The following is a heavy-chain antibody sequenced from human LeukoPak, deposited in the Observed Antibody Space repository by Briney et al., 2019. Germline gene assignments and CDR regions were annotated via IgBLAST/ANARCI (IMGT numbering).Heavy chain of an antibody. V-gene: IGHV4-59*01. Sequence: SETLSLTCTVSGGSISSYYWSWIRQPPGKGLEWIGYIYYSGSTNYNPFLKSRVTILVDTSKNQFSLKLSSVTAADTAVYYCAREGDFWRRNYYFDYWGQGTLVTVSS. D-gene: IGHD3-3*01. CDR3: AREGDFWRRNYYFDY. CDR1: GGSISSYY. J-gene: IGHJ4*02. CDR2: IYYSGST.